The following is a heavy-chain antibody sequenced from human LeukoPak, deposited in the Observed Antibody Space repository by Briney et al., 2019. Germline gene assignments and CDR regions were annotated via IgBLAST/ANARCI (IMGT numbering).Heavy chain of an antibody. CDR2: INPNSGGT. D-gene: IGHD1-1*01. CDR1: GYTFTGYY. J-gene: IGHJ5*02. Sequence: ASVKVSCKASGYTFTGYYMHWVRQAPGQGLEWMGWINPNSGGTNYAQKFQGRVTMTRDTSISTAYMELSRLRSDDTALYYCARDSLRIQSGTTPWGQGTLVTVSS. V-gene: IGHV1-2*02. CDR3: ARDSLRIQSGTTP.